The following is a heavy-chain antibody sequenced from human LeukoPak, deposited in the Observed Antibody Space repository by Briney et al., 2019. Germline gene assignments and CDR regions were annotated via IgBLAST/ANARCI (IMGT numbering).Heavy chain of an antibody. Sequence: GASVKVSCKVSGYTLTELSMHWVRQAPGKGLEWMGGFDPEDGETIYAQKFQGRVTMTEDTSTDTAYMELSSLRSEDTAVYYCATGGWGLYSSSWYVYWGQGTLVTVSS. J-gene: IGHJ4*02. CDR3: ATGGWGLYSSSWYVY. CDR1: GYTLTELS. CDR2: FDPEDGET. D-gene: IGHD6-13*01. V-gene: IGHV1-24*01.